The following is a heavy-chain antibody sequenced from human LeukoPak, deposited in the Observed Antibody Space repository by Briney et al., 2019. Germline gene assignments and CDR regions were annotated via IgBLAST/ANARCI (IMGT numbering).Heavy chain of an antibody. V-gene: IGHV1-2*02. D-gene: IGHD6-13*01. J-gene: IGHJ4*02. CDR2: INPHSGGT. CDR3: ARVGKDLIAAAGNY. Sequence: ASLKVSSKASVYTFTPYYMHWVRQTPGQGLEWRGWINPHSGGTNYAQKFQGRVTMTRETSFSTAYMEVSRPRSDETAVYYCARVGKDLIAAAGNYWGQGTLVTVSS. CDR1: VYTFTPYY.